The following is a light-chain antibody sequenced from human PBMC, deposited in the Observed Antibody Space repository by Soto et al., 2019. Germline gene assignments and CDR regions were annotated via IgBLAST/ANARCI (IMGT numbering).Light chain of an antibody. CDR2: DVT. CDR1: SSDVRDSKY. V-gene: IGLV2-14*03. CDR3: SSFTSTSSLYV. Sequence: QSVLTQPASVSGSPGQSITISCTALSSDVRDSKYVFWYQQHPGKVPKLIIFDVTNRTSGISSRFSGSKSGSTASLTISGLQADDEADYYCSSFTSTSSLYVFGAGTKPPS. J-gene: IGLJ1*01.